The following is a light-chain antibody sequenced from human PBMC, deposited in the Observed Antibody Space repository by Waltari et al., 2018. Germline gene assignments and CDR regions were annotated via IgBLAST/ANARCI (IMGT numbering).Light chain of an antibody. CDR2: DNH. J-gene: IGLJ3*02. V-gene: IGLV1-47*02. CDR3: ATWDGSLTAWV. CDR1: SSDIGSYH. Sequence: QSVLTQPPSASGTPGQTVTIFCSGSSSDIGSYHVSWNQQLPGTAPKILIFDNHRRPSGVPVRCSASKAGTSASLAISGLRSEDEADYFGATWDGSLTAWVFGGGTKVTVL.